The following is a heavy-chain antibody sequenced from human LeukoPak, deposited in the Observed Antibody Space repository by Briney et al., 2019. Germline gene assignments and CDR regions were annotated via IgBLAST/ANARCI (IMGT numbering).Heavy chain of an antibody. D-gene: IGHD3-22*01. Sequence: ASVKVSCKVSGYTLTELSMHWVRQAPGKGLEWMGGFDPEDGETIYAQKFQGRVTMTEDTSTDTAYMELSSLRSEDTAVYYCATARIYYDSSGYYAPLAFDIWGQGTMVTVSS. J-gene: IGHJ3*02. CDR2: FDPEDGET. V-gene: IGHV1-24*01. CDR1: GYTLTELS. CDR3: ATARIYYDSSGYYAPLAFDI.